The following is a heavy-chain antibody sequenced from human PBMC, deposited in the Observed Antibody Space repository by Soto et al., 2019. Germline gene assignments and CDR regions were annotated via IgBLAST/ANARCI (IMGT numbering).Heavy chain of an antibody. CDR3: ARWDYYDRIFDY. D-gene: IGHD3-22*01. CDR2: IYYSGST. CDR1: GGSISSYY. Sequence: SETLSLTCTVSGGSISSYYWSWIRQPPGKGLEWIGYIYYSGSTNYNPSLKSRVTISVDTSKNQFSLKLSSVTAADTAVYYCARWDYYDRIFDYWGQGTLVTVSS. J-gene: IGHJ4*02. V-gene: IGHV4-59*01.